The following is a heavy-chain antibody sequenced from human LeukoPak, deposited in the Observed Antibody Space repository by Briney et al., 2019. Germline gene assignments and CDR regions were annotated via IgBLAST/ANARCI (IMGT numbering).Heavy chain of an antibody. J-gene: IGHJ4*02. D-gene: IGHD3-10*01. CDR2: IYYSGST. CDR1: GGSFSGYY. V-gene: IGHV4-34*01. CDR3: ARMNYYGSGTPGY. Sequence: SETLSLTCAVYGGSFSGYYWSWIRQPPGKGLEWIGSIYYSGSTYYNPSLKSRVTISVDTSKNQFSLKLSSVTAADTAVYYCARMNYYGSGTPGYWGQGTLVTVSS.